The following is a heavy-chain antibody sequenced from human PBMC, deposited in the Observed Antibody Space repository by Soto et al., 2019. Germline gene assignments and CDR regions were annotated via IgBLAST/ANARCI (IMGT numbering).Heavy chain of an antibody. CDR3: ARSLGPVGANGILVDP. CDR2: ISAYNGNT. V-gene: IGHV1-18*01. J-gene: IGHJ5*02. D-gene: IGHD1-26*01. CDR1: GYTFTSYG. Sequence: VKVSCKASGYTFTSYGISWVRQAPGQGLEWMGWISAYNGNTNYAQKLQGRVTMTTDTSTSTAYMELRSLRSDDTAVYYCARSLGPVGANGILVDPWGQGTLVTVSS.